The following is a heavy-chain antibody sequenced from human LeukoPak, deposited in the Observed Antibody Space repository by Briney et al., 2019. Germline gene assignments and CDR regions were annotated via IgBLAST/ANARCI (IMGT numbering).Heavy chain of an antibody. CDR3: ARYATGYSSSWYGSEYYYMDV. J-gene: IGHJ6*03. Sequence: GGSLRLSCAASGFTFSSYWMSWVRQAPGKGLEWVANIKQDGSEKYYVDSVKGRFTISRDNAKNSLYLQMNSLRAEDTAVYYCARYATGYSSSWYGSEYYYMDVWGKGTTVTVSS. V-gene: IGHV3-7*01. CDR2: IKQDGSEK. CDR1: GFTFSSYW. D-gene: IGHD6-13*01.